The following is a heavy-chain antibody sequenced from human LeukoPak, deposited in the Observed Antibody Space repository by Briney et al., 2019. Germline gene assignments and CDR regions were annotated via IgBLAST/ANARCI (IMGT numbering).Heavy chain of an antibody. D-gene: IGHD6-19*01. Sequence: GGSLRLSCAASGFTFSSYAMSWVRQAPGKGLEWVSAISGSGGSTYYADSVKGRFTISRDNAKNSLCLQMNSLRAEDTAVYYCARAPGGGAVAGTGGYYFDYWGQGTLVTVSS. J-gene: IGHJ4*02. V-gene: IGHV3-23*01. CDR3: ARAPGGGAVAGTGGYYFDY. CDR1: GFTFSSYA. CDR2: ISGSGGST.